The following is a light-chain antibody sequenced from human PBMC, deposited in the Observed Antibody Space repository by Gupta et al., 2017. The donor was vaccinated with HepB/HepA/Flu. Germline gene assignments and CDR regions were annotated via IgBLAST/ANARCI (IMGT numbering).Light chain of an antibody. V-gene: IGLV2-14*01. Sequence: QSALTQPASVSGSPGQSITISCTGHSSDVGGYNYVSWYQQHPGKAPKLMIYDVSNRPSGVSNRFSGSKSGNTASLTIAGLQAEDEADYYCSSYTSSSTLDVVFGGGTKLTVL. J-gene: IGLJ2*01. CDR1: SSDVGGYNY. CDR2: DVS. CDR3: SSYTSSSTLDVV.